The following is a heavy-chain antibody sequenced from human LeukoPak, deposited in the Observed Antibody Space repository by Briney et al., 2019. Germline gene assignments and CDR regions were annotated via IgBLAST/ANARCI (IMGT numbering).Heavy chain of an antibody. CDR1: GLSFSSYA. Sequence: QPGGSLRLSCAASGLSFSSYAMNWGRQAPGKGLEWVSTISGSGNTTSYAASVQGRFTISRDNSKNTLYLQMNSLRTAATAVYYCETSRGVVVVAATPYYFDNWGQGNLVTVSS. J-gene: IGHJ4*02. CDR2: ISGSGNTT. D-gene: IGHD2-15*01. CDR3: ETSRGVVVVAATPYYFDN. V-gene: IGHV3-23*01.